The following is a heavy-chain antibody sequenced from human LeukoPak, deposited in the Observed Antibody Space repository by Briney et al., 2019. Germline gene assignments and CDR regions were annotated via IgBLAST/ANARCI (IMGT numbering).Heavy chain of an antibody. Sequence: SVKVSCKASGYTFTSYAISWVRQAPGQGLEWMGGIIPIFGTANYAQKFQGGVTITADESTSTAYMELSSLRSEDTAVYYCARDNGYNGPQHFDYWGQGTLVTVSS. J-gene: IGHJ4*02. CDR2: IIPIFGTA. V-gene: IGHV1-69*13. CDR3: ARDNGYNGPQHFDY. CDR1: GYTFTSYA. D-gene: IGHD5-24*01.